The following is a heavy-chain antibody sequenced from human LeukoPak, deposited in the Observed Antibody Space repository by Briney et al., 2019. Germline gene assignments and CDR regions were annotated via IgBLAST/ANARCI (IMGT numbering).Heavy chain of an antibody. Sequence: ASVKVSCKASGYTFTGYYMHWARQAPGQGLEWMGRINPNSGGTNYAQKFQGRVTMTRDTSISTAYMELSRLRSDDTAVYYCARDQYSSSWYPSAKDAFDIWGQGTMVTVSS. D-gene: IGHD6-13*01. V-gene: IGHV1-2*06. J-gene: IGHJ3*02. CDR2: INPNSGGT. CDR1: GYTFTGYY. CDR3: ARDQYSSSWYPSAKDAFDI.